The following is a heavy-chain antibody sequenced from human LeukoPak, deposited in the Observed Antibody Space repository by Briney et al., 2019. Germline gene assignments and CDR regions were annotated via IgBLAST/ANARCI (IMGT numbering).Heavy chain of an antibody. CDR1: GFTFSSYG. CDR3: ARERWYCGGDCYPTY. D-gene: IGHD2-21*02. J-gene: IGHJ4*02. Sequence: TGGSLRLSCAASGFTFSSYGMHWVRQAPGKGLEWVAVIWYDGSNKYYADSVKGRFTISRDNSKNTLYLQMNSLRAEDTAVYYCARERWYCGGDCYPTYWGQGTLVTVSS. V-gene: IGHV3-33*01. CDR2: IWYDGSNK.